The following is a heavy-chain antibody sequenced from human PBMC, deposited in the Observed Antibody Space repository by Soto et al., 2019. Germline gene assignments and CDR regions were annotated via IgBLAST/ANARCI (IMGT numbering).Heavy chain of an antibody. CDR3: ARDQSGAADL. Sequence: QVQLQESGPGLVEPSETLSLTCSVSGDSMNNYYWSWVRQSAEKGLEWIGRISATGTTTYIPSLKSPITLSGDTAKNQVSLNLKFVTAADTAVYFCARDQSGAADLWGQGTVVTVS. J-gene: IGHJ3*01. V-gene: IGHV4-4*07. CDR1: GDSMNNYY. D-gene: IGHD7-27*01. CDR2: ISATGTT.